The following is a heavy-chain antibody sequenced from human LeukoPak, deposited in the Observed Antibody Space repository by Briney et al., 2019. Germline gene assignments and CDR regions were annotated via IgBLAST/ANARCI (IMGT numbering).Heavy chain of an antibody. Sequence: PWESLRLSCAASGFTFADYGISWVRHVTGKGLERLSGINCNGGRTGYGDSVKGRFAISGDNAKNSLYLQMNSLRAEDTALYYCASSWGGSYYLGFDYWGQGTLVTVPS. D-gene: IGHD3-10*01. CDR2: INCNGGRT. V-gene: IGHV3-20*04. CDR1: GFTFADYG. J-gene: IGHJ4*02. CDR3: ASSWGGSYYLGFDY.